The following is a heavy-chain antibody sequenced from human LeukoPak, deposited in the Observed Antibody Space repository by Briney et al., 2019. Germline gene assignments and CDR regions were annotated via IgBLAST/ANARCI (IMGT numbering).Heavy chain of an antibody. Sequence: ASVKVSCKASGYXFNNYGINWVRQAPGQGLEWMGWISTYNDNTNYAQKLQGRATMTTNTSTSTAYMELRSLTSDDTAVYYCARVVFEVGFQFDFWGQGTLVTVSS. CDR2: ISTYNDNT. D-gene: IGHD1-26*01. J-gene: IGHJ4*02. V-gene: IGHV1-18*01. CDR3: ARVVFEVGFQFDF. CDR1: GYXFNNYG.